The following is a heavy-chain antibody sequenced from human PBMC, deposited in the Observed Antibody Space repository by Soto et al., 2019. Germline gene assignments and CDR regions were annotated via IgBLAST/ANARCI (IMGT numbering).Heavy chain of an antibody. D-gene: IGHD4-17*01. J-gene: IGHJ3*02. CDR2: ISSSSSTI. Sequence: PGGSLRLSCAASGFTFSSYSMNWVRQAPGKGLEWVSYISSSSSTIYYADSVKGRFTISRDNAKNSLYLQMNSLRDEDTAVYYCARGRPMTTLKVDAFDIWGQGTMVTVSS. CDR3: ARGRPMTTLKVDAFDI. CDR1: GFTFSSYS. V-gene: IGHV3-48*02.